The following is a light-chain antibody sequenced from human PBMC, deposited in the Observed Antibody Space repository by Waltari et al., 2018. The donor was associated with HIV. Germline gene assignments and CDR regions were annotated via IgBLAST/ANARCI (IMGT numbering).Light chain of an antibody. CDR2: DNN. V-gene: IGLV1-40*01. Sequence: QSVVTQPPSVSGAPGQRITISCSGRSSNLGAGYDVHWYQQLPGTAPTVIIYDNNKRPSGVPDRFAGSKSGTSASLAITGLQAEDEAEYYCQSYDTSLSAVVFGGGTTLTVL. CDR1: SSNLGAGYD. J-gene: IGLJ3*02. CDR3: QSYDTSLSAVV.